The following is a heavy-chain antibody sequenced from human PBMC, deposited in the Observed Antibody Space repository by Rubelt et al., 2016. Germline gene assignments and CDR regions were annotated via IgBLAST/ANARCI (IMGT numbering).Heavy chain of an antibody. D-gene: IGHD2-15*01. CDR2: INPNSGGT. CDR1: GYTFINYG. J-gene: IGHJ6*03. V-gene: IGHV1-18*01. Sequence: QVQLVQSGAEVKKPGASVKVSCKASGYTFINYGISWVRQAPGQGLEWMGWINPNSGGTNYAQKFQGRVTMTTESSTGTVYMELRSLRSDDTAVYYCARGGATPHYYMDVWGKGTTVTVSS. CDR3: ARGGATPHYYMDV.